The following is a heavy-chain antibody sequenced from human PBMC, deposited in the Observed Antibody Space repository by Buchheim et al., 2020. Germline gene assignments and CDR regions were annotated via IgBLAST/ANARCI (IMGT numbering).Heavy chain of an antibody. CDR3: ARGTGQIVYFYGMDV. V-gene: IGHV4-34*01. D-gene: IGHD2-21*01. CDR2: FNYDGRT. CDR1: DGSFSSFY. Sequence: QVLLQQGGARLLKPSETLSLTCDVSDGSFSSFYWTWIRQPPGKGLEWIGEFNYDGRTNHSPSLKSRVIISVDRSRNQFSLNLRSVTAADTGVYYCARGTGQIVYFYGMDVWGQGTT. J-gene: IGHJ6*02.